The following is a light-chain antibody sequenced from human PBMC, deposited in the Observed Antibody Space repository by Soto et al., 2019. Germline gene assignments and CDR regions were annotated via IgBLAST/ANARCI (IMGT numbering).Light chain of an antibody. Sequence: DIQMTQSPSTLSSSVGDRVTITCLASQSISSWLAWYQQKPGKAPKLLIYKASSLESGVPSRFSGSGAGTEFTLTISSLQPDDFAAYYCQQYNSYSLWTFGQGTTVEIK. CDR3: QQYNSYSLWT. J-gene: IGKJ1*01. CDR1: QSISSW. CDR2: KAS. V-gene: IGKV1-5*03.